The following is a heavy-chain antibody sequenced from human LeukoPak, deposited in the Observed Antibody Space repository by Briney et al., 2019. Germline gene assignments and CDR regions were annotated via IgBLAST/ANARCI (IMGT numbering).Heavy chain of an antibody. J-gene: IGHJ3*02. V-gene: IGHV3-48*02. CDR1: GFTFSSYS. Sequence: SGGSLRLSCAASGFTFSSYSMNWVRQAPGKGLEWVSYISSSSSTIYYADSVKGRFTISRDNAKNSLYLQMNSLRDEDTAVYYCARGVYSSSAGAFDIWGQGTMVTVSS. D-gene: IGHD6-6*01. CDR2: ISSSSSTI. CDR3: ARGVYSSSAGAFDI.